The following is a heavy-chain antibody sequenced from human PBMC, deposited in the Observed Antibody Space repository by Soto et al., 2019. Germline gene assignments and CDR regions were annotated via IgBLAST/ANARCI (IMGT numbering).Heavy chain of an antibody. CDR2: ISSSSNYI. V-gene: IGHV3-21*01. CDR3: ARDVTGATHYAFDI. J-gene: IGHJ3*02. D-gene: IGHD1-26*01. Sequence: GGSLRLSCAASGFTFSSYSMNWVRQAPGKGLEWVSSISSSSNYIYYADSVKGRFTISRDNAKNSLYLQINSLRAEDTAVYYCARDVTGATHYAFDIWGQGTMVTVSS. CDR1: GFTFSSYS.